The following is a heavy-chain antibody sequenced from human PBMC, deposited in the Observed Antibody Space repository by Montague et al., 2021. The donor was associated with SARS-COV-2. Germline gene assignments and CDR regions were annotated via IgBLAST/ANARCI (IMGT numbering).Heavy chain of an antibody. CDR3: ARISYGSGSWGWFDP. CDR1: GFSLSTSGMC. D-gene: IGHD3-10*01. J-gene: IGHJ5*02. CDR2: IDWDDDK. V-gene: IGHV2-70*11. Sequence: PALVKPTQTLTLTCTLSGFSLSTSGMCVSWIRQPPGKALEWLARIDWDDDKYYSTSLKTRLTISKDTSKNQVVLTMTNMDPVDTATYYCARISYGSGSWGWFDPWGQGTLVTVSS.